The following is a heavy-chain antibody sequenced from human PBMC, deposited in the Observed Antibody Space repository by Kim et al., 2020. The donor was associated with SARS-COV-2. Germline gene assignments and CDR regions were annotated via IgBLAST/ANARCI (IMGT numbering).Heavy chain of an antibody. Sequence: YADSVRGRFTTSRDNPKSTVYLQMNSLRAEDTAVYYCAGICGTTSCSDDYWGQGTLVTVSS. J-gene: IGHJ4*02. D-gene: IGHD2-2*01. CDR3: AGICGTTSCSDDY. V-gene: IGHV3-23*01.